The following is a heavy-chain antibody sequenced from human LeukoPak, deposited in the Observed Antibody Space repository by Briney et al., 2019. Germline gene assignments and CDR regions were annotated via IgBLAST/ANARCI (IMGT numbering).Heavy chain of an antibody. CDR3: ARRGSGYDYNPYDY. CDR2: VYYSGST. J-gene: IGHJ4*02. CDR1: GGSISSSSHY. D-gene: IGHD5-12*01. V-gene: IGHV4-39*01. Sequence: SETLSLTCSVSGGSISSSSHYWGWIRQPPGKGLEWIGSVYYSGSTYYNPSLKSRVTISVDTSKNQFSLKLSPVTAADTAVYFCARRGSGYDYNPYDYWGQGTLVTVSS.